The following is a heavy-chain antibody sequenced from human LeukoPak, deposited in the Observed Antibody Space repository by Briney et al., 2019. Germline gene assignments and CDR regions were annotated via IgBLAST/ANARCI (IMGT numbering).Heavy chain of an antibody. CDR1: GFTFDDYV. J-gene: IGHJ4*02. D-gene: IGHD3-10*01. V-gene: IGHV3-9*01. CDR3: AKDTGSGSYSYPFDY. Sequence: PGRSLRLSCAASGFTFDDYVMHWVRQAPGKGLEWVSGISWNSGSIGYADSVKGRFTISRDNAKNSLYLQMNSLRAEDTALYYCAKDTGSGSYSYPFDYWGQGTLVTVSS. CDR2: ISWNSGSI.